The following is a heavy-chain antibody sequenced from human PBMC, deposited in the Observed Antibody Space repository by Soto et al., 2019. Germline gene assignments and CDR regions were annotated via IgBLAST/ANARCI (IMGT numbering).Heavy chain of an antibody. CDR1: GGSISSYY. J-gene: IGHJ4*02. CDR3: ARLGGYYQAFDQ. CDR2: IYYSGST. Sequence: PSETLSLTCTVSGGSISSYYWSWIRQPPGKGLEWIGYIYYSGSTTYSPSLKSRVTISVDTSKNQFSLKLNSVTAADTAVYYCARLGGYYQAFDQSGQGSLVTVSS. V-gene: IGHV4-59*08. D-gene: IGHD3-22*01.